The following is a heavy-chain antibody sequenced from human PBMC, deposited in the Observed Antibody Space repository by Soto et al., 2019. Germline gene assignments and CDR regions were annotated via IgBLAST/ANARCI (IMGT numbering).Heavy chain of an antibody. J-gene: IGHJ5*02. CDR1: GYSFSNWW. Sequence: PGESLKISCKGSGYSFSNWWIAWVRQMPGKGLEYMGIIYPSDSQTRYSPSFQGQATISADKSISTAYLQWSSLKASDTAIYYCARHGFYGDYSSNYFDPWGQGTLVTVSS. CDR2: IYPSDSQT. D-gene: IGHD4-17*01. V-gene: IGHV5-51*01. CDR3: ARHGFYGDYSSNYFDP.